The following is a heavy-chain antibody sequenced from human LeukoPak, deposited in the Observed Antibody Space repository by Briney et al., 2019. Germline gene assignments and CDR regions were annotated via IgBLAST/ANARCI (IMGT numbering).Heavy chain of an antibody. CDR2: INPNGGST. Sequence: ASVKVSCKASGGTFSSYAISWVRQAPGQGLEWMGIINPNGGSTTYAQKFQGRVTMTRDTSTSTVYMELSSLRSEDTAVYYCARGLMFSGYTYWGQGTLVTVSS. D-gene: IGHD3-22*01. J-gene: IGHJ4*02. CDR1: GGTFSSYA. CDR3: ARGLMFSGYTY. V-gene: IGHV1-46*01.